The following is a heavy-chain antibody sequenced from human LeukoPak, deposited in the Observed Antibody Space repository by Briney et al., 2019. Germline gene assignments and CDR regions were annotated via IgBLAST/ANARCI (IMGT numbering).Heavy chain of an antibody. V-gene: IGHV3-30-3*01. J-gene: IGHJ4*02. CDR1: GFTFSSYS. Sequence: GGSLRLSCAASGFTFSSYSLHWVRQAPGKGLEWVAHEATDGSYKWYADSVKGRFTISRDNSKNTLFLQMNSLRAEDTGVYYCARDAGWSPFYWGQGTLVTVSS. CDR2: EATDGSYK. CDR3: ARDAGWSPFY. D-gene: IGHD6-19*01.